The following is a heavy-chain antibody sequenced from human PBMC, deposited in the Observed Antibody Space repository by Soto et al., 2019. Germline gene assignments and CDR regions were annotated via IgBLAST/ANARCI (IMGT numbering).Heavy chain of an antibody. V-gene: IGHV4-31*11. D-gene: IGHD3-22*01. CDR2: IYYSGTT. J-gene: IGHJ6*02. Sequence: PSETLSLTCAVTGVSISTADYYWSWIRHHPGKGLEWIGYIYYSGTTYYYPSLESRLTISLDTSKNEFSLSLSSVTDADTAVYYCARRLYYDSSGFEGGGMDVWGQGTTVTVSS. CDR3: ARRLYYDSSGFEGGGMDV. CDR1: GVSISTADYY.